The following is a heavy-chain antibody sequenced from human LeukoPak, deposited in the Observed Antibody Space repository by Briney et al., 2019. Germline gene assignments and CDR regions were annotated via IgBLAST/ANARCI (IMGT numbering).Heavy chain of an antibody. CDR3: AKDIYSSSRYYYYGIDV. J-gene: IGHJ6*02. D-gene: IGHD6-13*01. V-gene: IGHV3-9*01. CDR2: ISWNSGSI. CDR1: GFTLDDYA. Sequence: PGGSLRLSCAASGFTLDDYAMHWVRQAPGKGLEWVSGISWNSGSIGYADSVKGRFTISRDNAKNSLYLQMNSLRAEDTALYYCAKDIYSSSRYYYYGIDVWGQGTTVTVSS.